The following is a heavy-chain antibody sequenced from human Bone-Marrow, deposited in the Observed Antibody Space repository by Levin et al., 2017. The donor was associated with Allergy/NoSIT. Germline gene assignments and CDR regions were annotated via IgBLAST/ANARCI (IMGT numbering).Heavy chain of an antibody. D-gene: IGHD3-22*01. CDR3: VRDIGVRQNSDSSGYSSSRFVWFDP. J-gene: IGHJ5*02. V-gene: IGHV4-59*01. CDR2: IYYSGYT. CDR1: GGSISSYY. Sequence: SETLSLTCTVSGGSISSYYWSWIRQPPGKGLEWIGYIYYSGYTNYNPSLKSRVTISIDTSKNQFSLRLSSVTAADTAVYYCVRDIGVRQNSDSSGYSSSRFVWFDPWGQGTLVTVSS.